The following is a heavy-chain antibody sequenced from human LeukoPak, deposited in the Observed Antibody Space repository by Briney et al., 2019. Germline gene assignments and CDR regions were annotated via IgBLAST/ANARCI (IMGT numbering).Heavy chain of an antibody. J-gene: IGHJ4*02. CDR3: ARGDAGATSPFDY. D-gene: IGHD1-26*01. Sequence: SVKVSCKASGGTFISYAISWVRQAPGQGLEWMGGIIPIFSTANYAQKFQGRVTITADESTSTAYMELSSLRSEDTAVYYCARGDAGATSPFDYWGQGTLVTVSS. CDR1: GGTFISYA. CDR2: IIPIFSTA. V-gene: IGHV1-69*13.